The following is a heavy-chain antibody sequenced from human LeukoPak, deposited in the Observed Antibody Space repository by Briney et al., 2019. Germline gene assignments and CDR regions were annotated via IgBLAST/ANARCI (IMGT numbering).Heavy chain of an antibody. CDR1: GGSISSYF. CDR3: ARHNYDYAAAFDY. J-gene: IGHJ4*02. D-gene: IGHD3-16*01. V-gene: IGHV4-59*08. Sequence: SETLSLTCTVSGGSISSYFWSWIRQPPGKGLEWIGYIYYSGSTNYNPSLKSRLTISVDTSKNQFSPKLTSVTAADTALYYCARHNYDYAAAFDYWGQGTLVTVSS. CDR2: IYYSGST.